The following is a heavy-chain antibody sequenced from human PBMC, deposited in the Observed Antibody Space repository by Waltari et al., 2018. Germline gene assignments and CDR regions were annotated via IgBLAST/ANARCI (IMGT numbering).Heavy chain of an antibody. Sequence: QVQLVQSGAEVKKPGSSVKVSCKASGDTFSSYAISWVRQAPGQGLEWRGGISPILGTANYAQKCQGRVTITADESTSTAYMELSSLRSEDTAVYYWARDRGRPRSDGAFDIWGQGTMVTVSS. CDR3: ARDRGRPRSDGAFDI. J-gene: IGHJ3*02. CDR1: GDTFSSYA. V-gene: IGHV1-69*12. D-gene: IGHD3-10*01. CDR2: ISPILGTA.